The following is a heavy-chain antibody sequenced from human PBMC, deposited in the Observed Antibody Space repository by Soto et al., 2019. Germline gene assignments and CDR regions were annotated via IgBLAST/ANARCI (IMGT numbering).Heavy chain of an antibody. V-gene: IGHV1-3*01. CDR1: GYTFTSYA. Sequence: QVQLVQSGAEVKKPGASVKVSCKASGYTFTSYAMHWVRQAPGQRLEWMGWINAGNGNTKYSQKFQGRVTITRDTSASTAYMELSSLRSEDTAVYYCARVRFGEFPNFDYWGQGTLVTVSS. D-gene: IGHD3-10*01. CDR3: ARVRFGEFPNFDY. CDR2: INAGNGNT. J-gene: IGHJ4*02.